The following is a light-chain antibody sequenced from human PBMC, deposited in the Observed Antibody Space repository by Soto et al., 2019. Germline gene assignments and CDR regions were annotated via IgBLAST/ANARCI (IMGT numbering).Light chain of an antibody. V-gene: IGKV1-5*03. CDR2: KAS. CDR1: QTISTL. Sequence: DIQMTQSPSTLSASVGDRVTITCRASQTISTLLAWYQQRPGKAPNLLIYKASSLESGVPSRFSGSGSGTEFTLTISSLQSDDFATYFCQQYSTYPWTCGQGTKVEVK. J-gene: IGKJ1*01. CDR3: QQYSTYPWT.